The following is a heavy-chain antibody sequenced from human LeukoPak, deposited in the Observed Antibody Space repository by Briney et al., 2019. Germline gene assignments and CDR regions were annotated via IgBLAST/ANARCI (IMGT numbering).Heavy chain of an antibody. J-gene: IGHJ4*02. V-gene: IGHV4-39*01. CDR1: GGSISSSSYY. CDR2: INYSGST. CDR3: ARRGDTYYYGSGDYFDY. Sequence: SETLSLTCTVSGGSISSSSYYWSWIRQPPGKGLEWIASINYSGSTYYNPSLKSRVTISVDTSKNQFSLKLSSVTAADTDVYYCARRGDTYYYGSGDYFDYWGQGTLVTVSS. D-gene: IGHD3-10*01.